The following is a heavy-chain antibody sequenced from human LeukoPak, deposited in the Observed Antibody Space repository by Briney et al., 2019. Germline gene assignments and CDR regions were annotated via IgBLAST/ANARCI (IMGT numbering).Heavy chain of an antibody. J-gene: IGHJ4*02. V-gene: IGHV4-59*01. CDR3: ASMAYCSRTTCPADY. CDR1: GGSINNYY. D-gene: IGHD2-2*01. CDR2: IYYSGST. Sequence: PSETLSLTCTVSGGSINNYYWNWIRQPPGKGLEWIGYIYYSGSTNYNPSLKSRVTISVDTSKNQFSLKLSSVTAADTAVYYCASMAYCSRTTCPADYWGQGTLVTVSS.